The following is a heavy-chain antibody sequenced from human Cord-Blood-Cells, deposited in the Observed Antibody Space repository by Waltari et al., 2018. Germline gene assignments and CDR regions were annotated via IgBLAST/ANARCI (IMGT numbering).Heavy chain of an antibody. CDR3: AKDRNYYFDY. CDR1: GFTFSSHA. Sequence: EVQLLESGGGLVQPGGSLRLSCAAFGFTFSSHAMRWVRQAPGKGREWVSALSGSGGSTYYADSVKGRFTISRDNSKNTLYLQMNSLRAEDTAVYYCAKDRNYYFDYWGQGTLVTVSS. CDR2: LSGSGGST. J-gene: IGHJ4*02. V-gene: IGHV3-23*01. D-gene: IGHD1-7*01.